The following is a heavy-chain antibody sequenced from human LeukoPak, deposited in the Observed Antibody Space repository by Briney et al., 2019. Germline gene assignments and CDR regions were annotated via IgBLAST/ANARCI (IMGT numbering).Heavy chain of an antibody. Sequence: ASVKVSCKASGSTFIDYHINWVRQASGQGPEWMGWINPKSGDAKYGQAFQGRVTMTRDTSISTAYMELNRLRFDDTAVYYCASSNYRIAVDGNLEPNAFDIWGQGTMVSVSS. D-gene: IGHD6-19*01. CDR3: ASSNYRIAVDGNLEPNAFDI. J-gene: IGHJ3*02. V-gene: IGHV1-2*02. CDR2: INPKSGDA. CDR1: GSTFIDYH.